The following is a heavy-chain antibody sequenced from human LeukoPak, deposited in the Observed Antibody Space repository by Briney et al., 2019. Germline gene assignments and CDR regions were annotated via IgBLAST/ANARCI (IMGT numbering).Heavy chain of an antibody. Sequence: SETLSLTCTVSGGSISTYYWMWIRQPPGKGLEWIGCTHYSGSTNYNPSLKSRVTMSVDTSKNLFSLKLSSVTAADTAVYYCARGDIMLRGVIDEIDPWGQGTLVTVSS. CDR2: THYSGST. CDR3: ARGDIMLRGVIDEIDP. CDR1: GGSISTYY. J-gene: IGHJ5*02. V-gene: IGHV4-59*01. D-gene: IGHD3-10*01.